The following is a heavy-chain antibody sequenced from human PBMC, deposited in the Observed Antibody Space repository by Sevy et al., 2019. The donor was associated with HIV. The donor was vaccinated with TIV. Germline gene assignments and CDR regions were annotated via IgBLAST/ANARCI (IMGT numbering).Heavy chain of an antibody. V-gene: IGHV1-24*01. CDR2: FDPEDGET. CDR1: GYTLTELS. J-gene: IGHJ4*02. D-gene: IGHD6-19*01. CDR3: ATAVAGPQNY. Sequence: ASVKVSCKVSGYTLTELSMHWVRQAPGKGLEWMGGFDPEDGETIYAQKFQGRVTMAEDTSTDTAYMELGSLRSEDTAVYYCATAVAGPQNYWGQGTLVTVSS.